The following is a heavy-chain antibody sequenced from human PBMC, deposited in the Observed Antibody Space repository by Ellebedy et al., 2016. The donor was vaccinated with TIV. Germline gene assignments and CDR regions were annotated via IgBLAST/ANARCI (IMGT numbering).Heavy chain of an antibody. CDR3: AKDRARAVAGPYYYYGMDV. J-gene: IGHJ6*02. CDR2: ISSSSSYI. Sequence: GGSLRLSXAASGFTFSSYSMNWVRQAPGKGLEWVSSISSSSSYIYYADSVKGRFTISRDNAKNSLYLQMNSLGAEDTALYYCAKDRARAVAGPYYYYGMDVWGQGTTVTVSS. D-gene: IGHD6-19*01. V-gene: IGHV3-21*04. CDR1: GFTFSSYS.